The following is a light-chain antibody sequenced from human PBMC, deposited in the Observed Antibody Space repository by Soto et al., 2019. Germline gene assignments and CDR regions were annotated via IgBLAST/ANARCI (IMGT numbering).Light chain of an antibody. Sequence: EIVMTQFPATLSESPGERVTLSCRASQSVSTNVAWYQQKPGQAPRLLIYGASTRATGIPDRFSGSGSETDFILTISRLEPEDFAVYFCQQYGNSPLTFGGGTKV. CDR3: QQYGNSPLT. J-gene: IGKJ4*01. CDR1: QSVSTN. CDR2: GAS. V-gene: IGKV3-20*01.